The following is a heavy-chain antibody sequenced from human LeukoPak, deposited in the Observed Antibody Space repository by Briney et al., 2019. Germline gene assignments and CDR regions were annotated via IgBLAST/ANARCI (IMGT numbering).Heavy chain of an antibody. Sequence: SETLSFTCTVSGGSISSYYWSWIRQPPGKGLEWIGYIYYSGSTDYNPSLKSRVTISVDTSKNQFSLKLSSVTAADTAVYYCARHVRETQHALSPGTRAAAGLFFDYWGQGTLVTVSS. CDR1: GGSISSYY. CDR3: ARHVRETQHALSPGTRAAAGLFFDY. D-gene: IGHD6-13*01. V-gene: IGHV4-59*01. J-gene: IGHJ4*02. CDR2: IYYSGST.